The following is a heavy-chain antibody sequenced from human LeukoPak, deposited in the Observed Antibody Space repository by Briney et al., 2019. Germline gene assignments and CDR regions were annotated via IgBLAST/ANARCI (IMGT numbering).Heavy chain of an antibody. CDR2: IIPIFGTA. V-gene: IGHV1-69*05. Sequence: SVKVSCKASGGTFSSYAISWVRQAPGQGLEWMGRIIPIFGTANYAQRFQGRVTITTDESTSTAYMELSSLRSEDTAVYYCARDADDRGGGEDYWGQGTLVTVSS. CDR3: ARDADDRGGGEDY. J-gene: IGHJ4*02. D-gene: IGHD2-21*01. CDR1: GGTFSSYA.